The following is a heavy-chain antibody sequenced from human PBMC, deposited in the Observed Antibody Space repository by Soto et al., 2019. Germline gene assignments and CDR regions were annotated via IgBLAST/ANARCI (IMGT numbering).Heavy chain of an antibody. CDR1: GYTFSGHA. D-gene: IGHD1-26*01. Sequence: QVQLVQSGAEVKRPGASVKVSCKASGYTFSGHALHWVRQAPGQRLEWMGWINGVNGNTKYSQKLQGRVTITRDTSANIGYMELSSLRSEDTAVYFCTRGGIVGIDDAFDLWGQGTLVTVSS. V-gene: IGHV1-3*01. J-gene: IGHJ3*01. CDR3: TRGGIVGIDDAFDL. CDR2: INGVNGNT.